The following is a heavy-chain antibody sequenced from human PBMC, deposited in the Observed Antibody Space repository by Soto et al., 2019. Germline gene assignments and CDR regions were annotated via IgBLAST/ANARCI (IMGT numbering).Heavy chain of an antibody. CDR2: TYYRSKWYN. Sequence: SQTLSLTCAISGDSVSSNSAAWNWIRQSPSRGLEWLGRTYYRSKWYNDYAVSVKSRITINPDTSKNQFSLQLNSVTPEDTAVYYCACSYNPSGSYYGYYYSAMDVWGQGTTVTVSS. J-gene: IGHJ6*02. CDR3: ACSYNPSGSYYGYYYSAMDV. CDR1: GDSVSSNSAA. V-gene: IGHV6-1*01. D-gene: IGHD1-26*01.